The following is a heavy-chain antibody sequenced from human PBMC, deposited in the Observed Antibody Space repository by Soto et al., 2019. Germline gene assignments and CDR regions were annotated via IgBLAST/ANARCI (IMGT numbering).Heavy chain of an antibody. V-gene: IGHV4-31*03. Sequence: QVRLQETGAGLAKPSQTLSLTCTVSGGSISSGGYYWSWVRQHPGRGLEWIGYIYYSGSTYYNPSLKSRLIISSDPSNNQFSLKLSSVTAADTAVYYCARGLGVEVAVRWFDPWGQGTLVTVSS. CDR3: ARGLGVEVAVRWFDP. CDR1: GGSISSGGYY. D-gene: IGHD6-19*01. J-gene: IGHJ5*02. CDR2: IYYSGST.